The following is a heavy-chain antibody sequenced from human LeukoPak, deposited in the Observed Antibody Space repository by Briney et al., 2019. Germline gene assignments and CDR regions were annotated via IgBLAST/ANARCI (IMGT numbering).Heavy chain of an antibody. D-gene: IGHD3-10*01. CDR2: ISWNSGSI. J-gene: IGHJ4*02. V-gene: IGHV3-9*01. CDR1: GFTFDDYA. Sequence: GGSLRLSCAASGFTFDDYAMHWVRQAPGKGLEWVSGISWNSGSIGYADSVKGRFTISRDNAKNSLYLQMNSLRAEDTALYYCAKDTVLWFGELLTFDYRGQGTLVTVSS. CDR3: AKDTVLWFGELLTFDY.